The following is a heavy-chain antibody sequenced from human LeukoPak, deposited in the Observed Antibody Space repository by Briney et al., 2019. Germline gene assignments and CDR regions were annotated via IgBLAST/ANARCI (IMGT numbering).Heavy chain of an antibody. D-gene: IGHD6-19*01. CDR2: ISGSGGST. Sequence: GGSLRLSCAASGFTFSSYAMSWVRRAPGKGLEWVSAISGSGGSTYYADSVKGRFTISRDNSKNTLYLQMNSLRAEDTAVYYCANVFGGIAVAGDAFDIWGQGTMVTVSS. V-gene: IGHV3-23*01. CDR3: ANVFGGIAVAGDAFDI. J-gene: IGHJ3*02. CDR1: GFTFSSYA.